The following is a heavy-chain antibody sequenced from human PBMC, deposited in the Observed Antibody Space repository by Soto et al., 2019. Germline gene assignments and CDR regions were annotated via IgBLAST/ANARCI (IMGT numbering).Heavy chain of an antibody. V-gene: IGHV1-69*04. CDR2: IIPSIGII. D-gene: IGHD3-22*01. CDR3: AREGDMKFHSDSSDEPGY. J-gene: IGHJ4*02. CDR1: GGTFSSFV. Sequence: VKVSCKASGGTFSSFVISWVRQAPGQGLEWMGRIIPSIGIINYAQKFQGRVTITADTSTSTAYMELSSLRSDDTAVYYCAREGDMKFHSDSSDEPGYWGQGTLVTVSS.